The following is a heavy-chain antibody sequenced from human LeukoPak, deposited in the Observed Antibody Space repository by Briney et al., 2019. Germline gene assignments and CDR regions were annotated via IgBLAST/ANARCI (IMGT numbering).Heavy chain of an antibody. J-gene: IGHJ6*03. Sequence: GESLKISCKGSGYTFISYWIGCGRQMPGKGVEWMGIIYPSDSDTRYSPSFQGQVTISVDKSITTAYLQWSSLKASDTAMYYWTRIGGNYYHYMDVWGKGTTVTVS. CDR3: TRIGGNYYHYMDV. D-gene: IGHD3-10*01. V-gene: IGHV5-51*01. CDR1: GYTFISYW. CDR2: IYPSDSDT.